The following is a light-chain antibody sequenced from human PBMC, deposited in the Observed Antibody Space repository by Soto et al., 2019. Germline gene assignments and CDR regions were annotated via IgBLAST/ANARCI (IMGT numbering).Light chain of an antibody. V-gene: IGLV2-14*03. CDR2: DVS. CDR3: SSYTTSNTLDVV. Sequence: QSALTQPASVSGSPGQSITISCSGTSSDVGDYKYVSWYQHHPGKAPKLLIYDVSDRPSGISSRFSGSKSGNTASLTISGLQAEDEADYYCSSYTTSNTLDVVFGGGTKLTV. CDR1: SSDVGDYKY. J-gene: IGLJ2*01.